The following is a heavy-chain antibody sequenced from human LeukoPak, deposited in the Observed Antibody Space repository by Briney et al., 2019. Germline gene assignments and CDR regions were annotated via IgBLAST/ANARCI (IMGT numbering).Heavy chain of an antibody. CDR2: ISAYNGNT. V-gene: IGHV1-18*01. CDR1: GYTFTRYG. D-gene: IGHD6-13*01. CDR3: ARGWGAAACIFDHGC. Sequence: VASVKVSCMASGYTFTRYGLSWVHQAPGQGLAWMGWISAYNGNTNYAQKLQGRVTMTTDTSTSTAYTELRSLRSDDTAVYYCARGWGAAACIFDHGCWGTVTLVTVSS. J-gene: IGHJ4*02.